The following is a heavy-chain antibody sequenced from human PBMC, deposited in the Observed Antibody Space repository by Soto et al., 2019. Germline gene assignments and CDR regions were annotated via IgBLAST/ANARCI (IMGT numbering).Heavy chain of an antibody. Sequence: GGSLRLSCAASGFTFSSYAMSWVRQAPGKGLEWVSAISGSGGSTYYADSVKGRFTISRDNSKNTLYLQMNSLRAEDTAVYYCANPGHGDYLLIDDAFDIWGQGTMVTVSS. V-gene: IGHV3-23*01. CDR2: ISGSGGST. CDR3: ANPGHGDYLLIDDAFDI. CDR1: GFTFSSYA. J-gene: IGHJ3*02. D-gene: IGHD4-17*01.